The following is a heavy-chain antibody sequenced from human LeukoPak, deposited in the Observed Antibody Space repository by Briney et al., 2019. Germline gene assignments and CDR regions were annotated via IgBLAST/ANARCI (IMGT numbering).Heavy chain of an antibody. CDR2: ISGSGGST. J-gene: IGHJ6*02. D-gene: IGHD3-9*01. CDR3: AQYYDILTGLPRAYYYYYGMDV. Sequence: GGSLRLSCAASGFTFSSYAMSWVRQAPGKGLEWVSAISGSGGSTYYADSVKGRFTISRDNSKNTLYLQMNSLRAEDTAVYYCAQYYDILTGLPRAYYYYYGMDVWGQGTTVTVSS. CDR1: GFTFSSYA. V-gene: IGHV3-23*01.